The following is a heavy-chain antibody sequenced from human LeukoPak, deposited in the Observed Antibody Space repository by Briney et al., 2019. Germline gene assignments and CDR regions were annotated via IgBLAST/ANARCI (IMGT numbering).Heavy chain of an antibody. J-gene: IGHJ6*03. CDR3: ARDTPNYYMDF. Sequence: ASVTVSCTVSGYTFTSYGTSWVRQAPGQGLEWMGWISAYHGNTNYAQKLQGRVSITTYTSTSTAYMELRSLRSDDTAVYYCARDTPNYYMDFWGKGTTVTVSS. CDR1: GYTFTSYG. V-gene: IGHV1-18*01. CDR2: ISAYHGNT.